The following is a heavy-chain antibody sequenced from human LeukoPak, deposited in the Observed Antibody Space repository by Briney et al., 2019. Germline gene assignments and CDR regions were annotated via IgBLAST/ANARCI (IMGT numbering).Heavy chain of an antibody. J-gene: IGHJ4*02. V-gene: IGHV3-7*01. D-gene: IGHD4-17*01. CDR2: IKQDGGEK. CDR3: ARLGARQVLDY. CDR1: GFTFSSYW. Sequence: GGSLRLSCTASGFTFSSYWRSWVRQAPGKGLEWVANIKQDGGEKYYVDSVKGRFTISRDNAKNSLYLQMNSLRAEDTAVYYCARLGARQVLDYWGQGTLVTVSS.